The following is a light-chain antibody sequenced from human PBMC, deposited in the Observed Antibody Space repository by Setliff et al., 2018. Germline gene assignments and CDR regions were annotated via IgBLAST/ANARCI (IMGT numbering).Light chain of an antibody. CDR2: EVS. V-gene: IGLV2-14*01. CDR3: SSYAASYNPYV. Sequence: QSVLTQPASVSGSPGQSITISCTGTSSDVGDYKYVSWYQQLPGKAPKLIIFEVSNRPSGIPNRFSGSKSGNTASLSISGLQAEDEADYYCSSYAASYNPYVFGTGTRAPS. CDR1: SSDVGDYKY. J-gene: IGLJ1*01.